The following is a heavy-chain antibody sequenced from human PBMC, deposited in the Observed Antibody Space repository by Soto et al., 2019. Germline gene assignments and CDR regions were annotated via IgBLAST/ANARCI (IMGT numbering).Heavy chain of an antibody. Sequence: PGGSLRLSCAASGFTLNTYGMSWVRQAPGKGLEWVAVSWYDGTNKDYADSVKGRFTISRDNSRNTLYLQMNSLRAEDTAVYYCARGEPLWSTYLYYYMDVWGQGTTVTFSS. CDR2: SWYDGTNK. CDR1: GFTLNTYG. J-gene: IGHJ6*02. D-gene: IGHD2-8*01. CDR3: ARGEPLWSTYLYYYMDV. V-gene: IGHV3-33*07.